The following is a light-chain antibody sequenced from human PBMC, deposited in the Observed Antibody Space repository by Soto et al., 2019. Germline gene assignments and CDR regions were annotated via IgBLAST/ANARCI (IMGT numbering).Light chain of an antibody. CDR2: DVS. CDR3: SSYTSSSTVV. V-gene: IGLV2-14*01. CDR1: SSDVGSYNY. Sequence: QSALTQPASVSGSPGQSITISCTGTSSDVGSYNYVSWYQQHPGKAPKLMIYDVSNRPSGVSNRFSGSKSGNTASLTISGLQADDAADYYCSSYTSSSTVVFGGGTKLTVL. J-gene: IGLJ2*01.